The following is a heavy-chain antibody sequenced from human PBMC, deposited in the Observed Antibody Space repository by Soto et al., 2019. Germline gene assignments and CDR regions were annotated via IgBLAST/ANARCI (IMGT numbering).Heavy chain of an antibody. CDR1: GGTFSSYA. D-gene: IGHD3-22*01. Sequence: QVQLVQSGAEVKKPGSSVKVSCKASGGTFSSYAISWVRQAPGQGLEWMGGIIPIFGTANYAQKFQGRVTITADESTSTAYMELSSLRSEDTAVYYCARSDYYYDSRGYHPWDYYCIDVWGQGTTVTVSS. CDR2: IIPIFGTA. CDR3: ARSDYYYDSRGYHPWDYYCIDV. V-gene: IGHV1-69*01. J-gene: IGHJ6*02.